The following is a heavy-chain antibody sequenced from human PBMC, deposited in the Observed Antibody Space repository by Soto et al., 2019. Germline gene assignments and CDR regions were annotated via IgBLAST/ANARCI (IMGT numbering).Heavy chain of an antibody. D-gene: IGHD6-19*01. J-gene: IGHJ6*02. Sequence: EVQLLESGGGLVQPGGSLRLSCAASGFTFSSYAMSWVRQAPGKGLEWVSAISGSGGSTYYADYVKGRFTISRDNSKNTLYLQMNSLRAEDTAVYYCAKEGSGWPYYYYGMDVWGQGTTVTVSS. CDR3: AKEGSGWPYYYYGMDV. CDR1: GFTFSSYA. V-gene: IGHV3-23*01. CDR2: ISGSGGST.